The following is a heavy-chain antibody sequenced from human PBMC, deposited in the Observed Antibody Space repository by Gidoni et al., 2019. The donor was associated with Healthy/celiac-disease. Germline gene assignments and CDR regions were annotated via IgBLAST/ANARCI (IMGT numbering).Heavy chain of an antibody. V-gene: IGHV3-13*01. CDR2: IGTAGDT. CDR3: ARGTRRGMDV. Sequence: EVQLVESGGGLVQPGGSLRLSCAASGFTFRSYDRHWVRQATGKGLEWVSAIGTAGDTYYPGSVKGRFTISRENAKNSLYLQMNSLRAEDTAVYYCARGTRRGMDVWGKGTTVTVSS. CDR1: GFTFRSYD. D-gene: IGHD1-1*01. J-gene: IGHJ6*04.